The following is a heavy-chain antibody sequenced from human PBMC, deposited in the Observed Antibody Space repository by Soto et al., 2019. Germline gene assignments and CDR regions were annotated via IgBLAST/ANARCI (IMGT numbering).Heavy chain of an antibody. CDR1: GFTFSSYA. V-gene: IGHV3-23*01. CDR2: ISGSGGST. D-gene: IGHD6-19*01. CDR3: AKDRPHVAVASDAFDI. Sequence: EVQLLESGGGLVQPGGSLRLSCAASGFTFSSYAMSWVRQAPGKGLEWVSAISGSGGSTYYADSVKGRFTISRDNSKNTLYLQMNSLRAEDTAVYYCAKDRPHVAVASDAFDIWGQGTMVTVSS. J-gene: IGHJ3*02.